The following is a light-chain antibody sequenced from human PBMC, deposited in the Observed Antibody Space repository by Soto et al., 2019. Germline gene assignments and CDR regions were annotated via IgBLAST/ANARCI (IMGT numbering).Light chain of an antibody. J-gene: IGLJ2*01. CDR1: SSNIGAGYD. V-gene: IGLV1-40*01. CDR2: GNS. Sequence: QSVLTQPPSASGSPGQRVTISCTGSSSNIGAGYDVHWYQQLPGTAPKLLIYGNSNRPSGVADRFSCSKSGTSASLAITGLQAEDEADYYCQSDDSSMSGSVVFGGGTKLTVL. CDR3: QSDDSSMSGSVV.